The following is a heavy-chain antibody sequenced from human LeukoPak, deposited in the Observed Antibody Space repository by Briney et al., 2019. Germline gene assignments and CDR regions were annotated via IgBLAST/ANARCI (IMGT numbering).Heavy chain of an antibody. Sequence: SETLSLTCTVSGGSISSYYWSWIQQPPGKGLEWIGYIYYSGSTNYNPSLKSRVTISVDTSKNQFSLKLSSVTAADTVVYYCARWGRGYSYGLFDYWGQGTLVTVPS. CDR2: IYYSGST. CDR3: ARWGRGYSYGLFDY. J-gene: IGHJ4*02. D-gene: IGHD5-18*01. CDR1: GGSISSYY. V-gene: IGHV4-59*01.